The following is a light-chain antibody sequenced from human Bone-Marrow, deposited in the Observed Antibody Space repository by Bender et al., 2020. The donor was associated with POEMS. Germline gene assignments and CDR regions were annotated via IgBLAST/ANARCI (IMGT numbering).Light chain of an antibody. CDR2: QDT. V-gene: IGLV3-1*01. Sequence: SYELTQPPSVSVSPGQTASITCSGDELGRRFACWYQQKSGQSPVLVIYQDTKRPSGVPERFSGSKSGNTASLTISGLEPEDEADYFCSSYAGSYTLVVFGGGTKLTVL. CDR1: ELGRRF. CDR3: SSYAGSYTLVV. J-gene: IGLJ2*01.